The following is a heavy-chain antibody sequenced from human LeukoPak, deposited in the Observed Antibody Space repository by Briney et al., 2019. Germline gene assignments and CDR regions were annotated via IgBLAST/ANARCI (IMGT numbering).Heavy chain of an antibody. J-gene: IGHJ4*02. D-gene: IGHD6-25*01. CDR1: GFTFSSYA. Sequence: GGSLRLSCAASGFTFSSYAMSWVRQAPGKGLEWVSGISGSGGSTYYADSVKGRFTISRDNSKNTLYLQMNSLRAEDTAVYYCARVGTAGYFDYWGQGTLVTVSS. CDR3: ARVGTAGYFDY. CDR2: ISGSGGST. V-gene: IGHV3-23*01.